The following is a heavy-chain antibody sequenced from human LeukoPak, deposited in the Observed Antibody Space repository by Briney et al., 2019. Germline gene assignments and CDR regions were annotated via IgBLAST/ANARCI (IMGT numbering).Heavy chain of an antibody. J-gene: IGHJ6*03. CDR3: VRGNVKHYHSVADEYYYYMDV. CDR2: ISYSGTP. Sequence: SETLSLTCDVHGDSFSGFYWTWVRQAPRKGVEWIGEISYSGTPRYHPSLNSRLTITLDTSQKKISLTLSPVTAADTAVYFCVRGNVKHYHSVADEYYYYMDVWGKGTAVIVSS. D-gene: IGHD6-19*01. CDR1: GDSFSGFY. V-gene: IGHV4-34*01.